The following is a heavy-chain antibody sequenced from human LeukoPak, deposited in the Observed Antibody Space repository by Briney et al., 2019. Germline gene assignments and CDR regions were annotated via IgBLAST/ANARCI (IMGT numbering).Heavy chain of an antibody. CDR2: INHSGST. Sequence: SETLSLTCAVYGGSFSGYYWSWIRQPPGKGLEWIGEINHSGSTNYNPSLKSRVTISVDTSKNQFSLKLSSVTAADTAVYYCARVKGDIVVVVAAPKGGHFDYWGQGTLVTVSS. J-gene: IGHJ4*02. CDR1: GGSFSGYY. V-gene: IGHV4-34*01. CDR3: ARVKGDIVVVVAAPKGGHFDY. D-gene: IGHD2-15*01.